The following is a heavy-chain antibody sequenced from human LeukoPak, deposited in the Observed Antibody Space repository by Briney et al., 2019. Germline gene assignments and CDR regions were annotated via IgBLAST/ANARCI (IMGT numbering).Heavy chain of an antibody. D-gene: IGHD1-26*01. CDR2: IDRPAKSYAT. CDR3: PRDRGTYNWLDT. CDR1: VFTPSESA. Sequence: PGGSLRLSCATSVFTPSESAIQWVRQASGKGLEWVGLIDRPAKSYATAYGASVGGRFTISRDDSKNTAYLQMDSLKTEDTALYYCPRDRGTYNWLDTWGQGTLVTVSS. V-gene: IGHV3-73*01. J-gene: IGHJ5*02.